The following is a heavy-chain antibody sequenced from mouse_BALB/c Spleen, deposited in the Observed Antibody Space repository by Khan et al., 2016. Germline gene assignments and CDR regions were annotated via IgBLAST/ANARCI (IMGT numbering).Heavy chain of an antibody. CDR1: GYTFTSYW. D-gene: IGHD1-1*01. CDR3: ASYYSSSYDYFDY. CDR2: IYPGDGDT. J-gene: IGHJ2*01. V-gene: IGHV1-87*01. Sequence: VQLQESGAELARPGASVKLSCKASGYTFTSYWMQWVKQRPGQGLEWIGAIYPGDGDTSYTQKFKGKATLTADKSSSTAYMQLSSLESKDSEVCDSASYYSSSYDYFDYWGQGTTLTVSS.